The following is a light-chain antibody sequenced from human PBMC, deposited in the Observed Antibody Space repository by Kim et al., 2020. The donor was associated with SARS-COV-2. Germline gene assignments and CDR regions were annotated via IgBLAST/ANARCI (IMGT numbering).Light chain of an antibody. CDR1: NSNIGNNY. Sequence: QSVLTQPPSASGPPGQRVTISCSGSNSNIGNNYVFWYQQFPGTAPKLLIYRNSHRPSGVPDRFSGSKSGTSASLAISGLRSEDEADYFCATWDDSLSGPMFGGGTKLTVL. J-gene: IGLJ3*02. V-gene: IGLV1-47*01. CDR2: RNS. CDR3: ATWDDSLSGPM.